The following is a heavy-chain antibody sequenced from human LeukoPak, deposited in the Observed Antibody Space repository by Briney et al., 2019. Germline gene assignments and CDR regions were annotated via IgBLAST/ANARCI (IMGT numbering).Heavy chain of an antibody. CDR3: AKEPPGDFEGYWFDP. CDR2: ISSSGSTI. J-gene: IGHJ5*02. CDR1: GFTFSSYE. V-gene: IGHV3-48*03. D-gene: IGHD4-17*01. Sequence: GGSLRLSCAASGFTFSSYEMNWVRQAPGKGLEWVSYISSSGSTIYYADSVKGRFNISRDNSKNTLSLQMNSLRPEDTAVYYCAKEPPGDFEGYWFDPWGQGTLVTVSS.